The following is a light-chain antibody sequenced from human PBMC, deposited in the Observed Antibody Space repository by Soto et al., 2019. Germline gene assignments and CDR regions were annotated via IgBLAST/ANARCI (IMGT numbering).Light chain of an antibody. J-gene: IGLJ2*01. Sequence: QSALTQPASVSGSPGQSITISCTGTSSDVGGYNYVSWYQQHPSKAPKLMIYDVSNRPSGVSNRFSGSKSGNTASLTISGLQAEDEADYYCSSYTSSNVVFGGGTKVTVL. CDR3: SSYTSSNVV. CDR2: DVS. V-gene: IGLV2-14*01. CDR1: SSDVGGYNY.